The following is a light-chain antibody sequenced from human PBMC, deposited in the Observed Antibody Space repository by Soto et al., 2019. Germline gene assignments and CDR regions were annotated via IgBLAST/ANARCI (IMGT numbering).Light chain of an antibody. V-gene: IGLV1-40*01. J-gene: IGLJ2*01. CDR3: QSYDSSLSGYVV. Sequence: QSVLTQPPSVSGAPGQRVTISCTGSRSNIGAGYDVHWYQQLPETAPKLLIYGNSNRPSGVPDRFSGSKSGTSASLAITGLQAEDEADCYCQSYDSSLSGYVVFGGGTQLTVL. CDR1: RSNIGAGYD. CDR2: GNS.